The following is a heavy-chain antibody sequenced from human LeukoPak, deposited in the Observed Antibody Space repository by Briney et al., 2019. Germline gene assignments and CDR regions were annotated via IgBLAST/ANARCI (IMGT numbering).Heavy chain of an antibody. CDR2: IYTSGST. CDR3: ARWEFYDSSNIDY. D-gene: IGHD3-22*01. Sequence: SETLSLTCTVSGGSISSGYYWSWIRQPAGKGLEWIGRIYTSGSTNYNPSLKSRVTISVDTSKNQFSLKLSSVTAADTAVYYCARWEFYDSSNIDYWGQGTLVTVSS. V-gene: IGHV4-61*02. CDR1: GGSISSGYY. J-gene: IGHJ4*02.